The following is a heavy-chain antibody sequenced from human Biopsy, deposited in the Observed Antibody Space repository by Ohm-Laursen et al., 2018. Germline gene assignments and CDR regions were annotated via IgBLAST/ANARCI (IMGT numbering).Heavy chain of an antibody. Sequence: SDTLSLTCTVSGGFISSSSYYWSWIRQPPGKGLEWIGHIYYTGSTNYNPSLKSRVTISVDTSMNPLSLRLTSVTAADTAVYYCARHAPSYSGSYWRYFDLWGRGTLVTVSS. J-gene: IGHJ2*01. CDR3: ARHAPSYSGSYWRYFDL. V-gene: IGHV4-61*03. D-gene: IGHD1-26*01. CDR2: IYYTGST. CDR1: GGFISSSSYY.